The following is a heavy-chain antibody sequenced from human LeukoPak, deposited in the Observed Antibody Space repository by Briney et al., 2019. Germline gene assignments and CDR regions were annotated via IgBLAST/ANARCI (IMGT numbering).Heavy chain of an antibody. CDR3: ARGYCSGGSCYPAGQYYYYMDV. CDR1: GGSISSGGYS. Sequence: SQTLSLTCAVSGGSISSGGYSWSWIRQPPGKGLEWIGYIYHSGSTYYNPSLKSRVTISVDRSKNQFSLKLSSVTAADTAVYYCARGYCSGGSCYPAGQYYYYMDVWGKGTTVTVSS. J-gene: IGHJ6*03. V-gene: IGHV4-30-2*01. CDR2: IYHSGST. D-gene: IGHD2-15*01.